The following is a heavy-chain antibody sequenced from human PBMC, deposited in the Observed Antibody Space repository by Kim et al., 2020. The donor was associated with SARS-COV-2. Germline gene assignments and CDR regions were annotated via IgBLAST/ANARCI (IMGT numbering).Heavy chain of an antibody. CDR3: ATGLGSGWFRASPHAFDI. J-gene: IGHJ3*02. V-gene: IGHV4-39*07. CDR2: IYYSGST. CDR1: GGSISSSSYY. D-gene: IGHD6-19*01. Sequence: SETLSLTCTVSGGSISSSSYYWGWIRQPPGKGLEWIGSIYYSGSTYYNPSLKSRVTISVDTSKNQFSLKLSSVTAADTAVYYCATGLGSGWFRASPHAFDIWGQGTMVTVSS.